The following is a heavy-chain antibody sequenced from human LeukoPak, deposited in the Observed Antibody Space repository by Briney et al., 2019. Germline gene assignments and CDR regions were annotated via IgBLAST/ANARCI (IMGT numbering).Heavy chain of an antibody. D-gene: IGHD2-15*01. J-gene: IGHJ3*02. CDR2: IEGDGSGT. V-gene: IGHV3-23*03. Sequence: GGSLRLSCGASGFTFRNYAMTWVRQAPGKGLEWVSSIEGDGSGTYYTDSARGRFIVSRDNSKNTLFLQMNRMRDEDAAVYYCAKDSVSQNGIFDPFDIWGQGTLVIVSS. CDR3: AKDSVSQNGIFDPFDI. CDR1: GFTFRNYA.